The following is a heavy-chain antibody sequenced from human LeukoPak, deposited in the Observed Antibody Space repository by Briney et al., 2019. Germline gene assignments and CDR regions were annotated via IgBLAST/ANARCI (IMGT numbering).Heavy chain of an antibody. V-gene: IGHV4-34*01. CDR3: ARVYGSGGYPPYFYYGMDV. Sequence: SETLSLTCAVFGGSFSGYYWSWIRQSPGKGLECIGEINRSGSTNYNPSLKSRVTISVDTSKNQFSLKLSSVTAADTAVYYCARVYGSGGYPPYFYYGMDVWGQGTTVTVSS. CDR2: INRSGST. D-gene: IGHD3-10*01. J-gene: IGHJ6*02. CDR1: GGSFSGYY.